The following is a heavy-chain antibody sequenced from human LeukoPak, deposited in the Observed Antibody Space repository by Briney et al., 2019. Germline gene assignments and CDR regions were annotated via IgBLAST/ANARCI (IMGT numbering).Heavy chain of an antibody. D-gene: IGHD3-22*01. CDR1: GYTFTSYY. Sequence: GASVKVSCKASGYTFTSYYMHWVRQAPGQGLEWMGIINPSGGSTSYAQKFQGRVTITADKSTSTAYMELRSLRSDDTAVYYCARLREYYYDSSGYYDYFDYWGQGTQVTVSS. V-gene: IGHV1-46*01. CDR2: INPSGGST. CDR3: ARLREYYYDSSGYYDYFDY. J-gene: IGHJ4*02.